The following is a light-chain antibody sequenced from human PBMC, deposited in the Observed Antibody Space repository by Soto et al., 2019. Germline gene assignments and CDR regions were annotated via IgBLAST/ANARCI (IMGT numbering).Light chain of an antibody. Sequence: IQMTQSPSALSASVGDRVTITCRASQGIRSDLGWYQQRPGEAPKLLIYGTSSLQSGVPSRFSGSGSGTDFTLTISSLQPEDFATYYCLQDYDYPRTFGQGTKVDIK. V-gene: IGKV1-6*01. CDR3: LQDYDYPRT. CDR1: QGIRSD. CDR2: GTS. J-gene: IGKJ1*01.